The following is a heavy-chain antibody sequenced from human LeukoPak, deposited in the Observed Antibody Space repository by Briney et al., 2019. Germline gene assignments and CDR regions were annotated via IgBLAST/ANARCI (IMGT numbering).Heavy chain of an antibody. CDR2: INPNSGGT. D-gene: IGHD2-15*01. CDR3: AREIVEGAFDI. Sequence: ASVKASCKASGYTFTGYYMHWVRQAPGQGLEWMGWINPNSGGTNYAQKFQGRVTMTRDTSISTAYMELSRPRSDDTAVYYCAREIVEGAFDIWGQGTMVTVSS. CDR1: GYTFTGYY. J-gene: IGHJ3*02. V-gene: IGHV1-2*02.